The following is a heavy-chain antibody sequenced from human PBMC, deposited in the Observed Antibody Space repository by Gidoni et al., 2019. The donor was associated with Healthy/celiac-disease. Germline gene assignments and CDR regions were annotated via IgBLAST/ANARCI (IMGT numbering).Heavy chain of an antibody. CDR2: IRSKAYGGTT. CDR3: TRSYDSSGYYPGPDAFDI. J-gene: IGHJ3*02. V-gene: IGHV3-49*05. Sequence: EVQLVESGGGLVKPGRSLRLSCTASGFPFGDYAMSWFRQAPGKGLEWVGFIRSKAYGGTTEYAASAKGRFTISRDDSKSIAYLQMNSLKTEDTAVYYCTRSYDSSGYYPGPDAFDIWGQGTMVTVSS. CDR1: GFPFGDYA. D-gene: IGHD3-22*01.